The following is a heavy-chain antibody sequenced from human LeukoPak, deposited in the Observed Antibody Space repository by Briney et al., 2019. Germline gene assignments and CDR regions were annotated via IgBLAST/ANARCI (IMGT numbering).Heavy chain of an antibody. CDR2: IRYDGNNE. J-gene: IGHJ4*02. D-gene: IGHD5-18*01. V-gene: IGHV3-30*02. CDR1: GFTFSSYG. CDR3: AKDSSYSPDY. Sequence: GGSLRLSCAASGFTFSSYGMHWVRQAPGKGLEWVAFIRYDGNNEYYADSVKGRFTISRDTSKNTLYLQMNSLITEDTAVYYCAKDSSYSPDYWGQGTLVTVSS.